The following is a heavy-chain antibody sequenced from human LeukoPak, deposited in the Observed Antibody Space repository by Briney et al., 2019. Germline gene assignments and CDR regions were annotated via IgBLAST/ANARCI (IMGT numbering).Heavy chain of an antibody. Sequence: GGSLRLSCAASGFTFSSYWMSWVRQAPGKGLEWVANIKQDGSEKYYVDSVKGRFTISRDNAKNSLYLQMNSLRAEDTAVYYCARDSDDSSGYYPDAFDIWGQGTMVTVSS. V-gene: IGHV3-7*01. CDR2: IKQDGSEK. J-gene: IGHJ3*02. D-gene: IGHD3-22*01. CDR3: ARDSDDSSGYYPDAFDI. CDR1: GFTFSSYW.